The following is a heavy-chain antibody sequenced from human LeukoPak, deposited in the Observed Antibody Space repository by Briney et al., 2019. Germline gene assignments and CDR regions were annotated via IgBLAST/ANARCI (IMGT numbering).Heavy chain of an antibody. D-gene: IGHD2-15*01. CDR2: INPNSGGT. CDR1: GYTFTGYY. Sequence: ASVTVSCKASGYTFTGYYMHWVRQAPGQGLEWMGWINPNSGGTNYAQKFQGRVTMTRDTSISTAYMELRRLRSDDTAVYYCAPLGYCSGGSCYNENWGQGTLVTVSS. J-gene: IGHJ4*02. CDR3: APLGYCSGGSCYNEN. V-gene: IGHV1-2*02.